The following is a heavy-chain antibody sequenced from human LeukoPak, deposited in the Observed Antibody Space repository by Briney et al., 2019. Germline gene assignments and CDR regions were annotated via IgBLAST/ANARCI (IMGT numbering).Heavy chain of an antibody. CDR1: GGSFSGYF. J-gene: IGHJ4*02. CDR2: ITPSGST. D-gene: IGHD3-22*01. V-gene: IGHV4-34*01. Sequence: SETLSLTCVVYGGSFSGYFWSWIRQPPGKGLEWIGEITPSGSTNYSPSLKSRVSIPIDTSKKKLSLRLTSVTAADSAVYYCASSFYYDSRDYWGQGTLVTVSS. CDR3: ASSFYYDSRDY.